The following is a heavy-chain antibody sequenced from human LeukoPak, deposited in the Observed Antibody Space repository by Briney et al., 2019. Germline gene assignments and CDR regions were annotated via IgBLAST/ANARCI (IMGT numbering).Heavy chain of an antibody. J-gene: IGHJ6*02. CDR2: IYTSGST. V-gene: IGHV4-4*07. CDR3: AKGVSSSWYFPHYYGMDV. Sequence: SETLSLTCTVSGGSISNSYWSWIRQPAGKGLEWIGRIYTSGSTNYNPSLKSRVTMSVDTSKNQFSLKLSSVTAADTAVYYCAKGVSSSWYFPHYYGMDVWGQGTTVTVSS. D-gene: IGHD6-13*01. CDR1: GGSISNSY.